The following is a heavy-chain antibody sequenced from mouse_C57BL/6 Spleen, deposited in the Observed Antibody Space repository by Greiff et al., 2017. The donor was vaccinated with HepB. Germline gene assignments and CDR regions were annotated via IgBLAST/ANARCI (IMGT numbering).Heavy chain of an antibody. J-gene: IGHJ2*01. D-gene: IGHD2-3*01. Sequence: QVQLQQPGTELVKPGASVKLSCKASGYTFTSYWMHWVKQRPGQGLEWIGNINPSNGGTNYNEKFKSKATLTVDKSSSTAYMQLSSLTSEDSAVYYGAIYDGYYDYFDYWGQGTTLTVSS. CDR3: AIYDGYYDYFDY. CDR2: INPSNGGT. CDR1: GYTFTSYW. V-gene: IGHV1-53*01.